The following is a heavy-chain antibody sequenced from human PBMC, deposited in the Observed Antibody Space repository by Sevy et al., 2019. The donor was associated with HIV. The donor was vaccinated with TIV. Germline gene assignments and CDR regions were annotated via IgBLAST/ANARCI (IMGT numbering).Heavy chain of an antibody. J-gene: IGHJ5*02. Sequence: GGSLRLSCAASGFRFRDYRMNWVRQAPGKGLEWVSYITSSSNTINYADSVKGRFTISRDNGRNSLYLKINSLRNEDTAVYYCARDRGRGEVALDLWGQGTLVTVSS. D-gene: IGHD3-10*01. V-gene: IGHV3-48*02. CDR3: ARDRGRGEVALDL. CDR1: GFRFRDYR. CDR2: ITSSSNTI.